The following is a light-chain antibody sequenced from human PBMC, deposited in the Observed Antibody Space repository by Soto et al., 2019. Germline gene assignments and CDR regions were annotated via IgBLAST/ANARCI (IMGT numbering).Light chain of an antibody. Sequence: EIVMTQSPATLSVSPGERATLSCRASQSVSSNLAWYQQKPGQAPRLLIYGASTRATGIPARFSGSGSGTEFTLTISSLKSEDFELYYCQQYNHWTPWTFGQGTKVDIK. V-gene: IGKV3-15*01. CDR3: QQYNHWTPWT. CDR1: QSVSSN. J-gene: IGKJ1*01. CDR2: GAS.